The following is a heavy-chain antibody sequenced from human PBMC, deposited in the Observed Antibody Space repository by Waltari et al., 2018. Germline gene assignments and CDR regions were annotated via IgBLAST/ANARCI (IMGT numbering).Heavy chain of an antibody. Sequence: QVQLQQSGPGLVRPSQTLSLPCAISGDSVSSYSAAWNWIRHSTSRGLEWLGRTYFRSKWSDDYAVSVRGRITINPDTSKNQFSLHLSSVTPEDTAVYYCARGVVANTYYFDYWGQGTLVTVSS. V-gene: IGHV6-1*01. CDR1: GDSVSSYSAA. CDR3: ARGVVANTYYFDY. J-gene: IGHJ4*02. D-gene: IGHD2-15*01. CDR2: TYFRSKWSD.